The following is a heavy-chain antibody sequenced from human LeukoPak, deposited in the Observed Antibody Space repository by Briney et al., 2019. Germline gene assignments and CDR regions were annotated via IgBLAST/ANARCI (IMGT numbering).Heavy chain of an antibody. Sequence: SETLSLTCAVYGGSFSGYYWSWIRQPPGKGLEWIGEINHSGSTNYNPSLKSRVTISVDTSKNQFSLKLSSVTAADTAVYYCARGGVGATTRRWFDPWGQGTLVTVSS. D-gene: IGHD1-26*01. V-gene: IGHV4-34*01. CDR2: INHSGST. J-gene: IGHJ5*02. CDR1: GGSFSGYY. CDR3: ARGGVGATTRRWFDP.